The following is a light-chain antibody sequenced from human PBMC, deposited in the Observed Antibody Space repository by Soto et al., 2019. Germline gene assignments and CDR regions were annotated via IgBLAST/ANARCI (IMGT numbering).Light chain of an antibody. CDR3: QQYGSSPWT. V-gene: IGKV3-20*01. CDR1: QSVRSSY. Sequence: EIVLTQSPGTLSLSPGERATLSCRSSQSVRSSYLAWYQQKPGQAPRLLIYGASTRATGIPDRFSGSGSGTHFTLTISRLEPEDFAVYYCQQYGSSPWTFGQGTKVEIK. CDR2: GAS. J-gene: IGKJ1*01.